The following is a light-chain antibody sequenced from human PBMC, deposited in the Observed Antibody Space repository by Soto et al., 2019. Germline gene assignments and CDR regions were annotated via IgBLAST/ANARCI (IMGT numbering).Light chain of an antibody. V-gene: IGKV3-11*01. CDR3: QQRRSWPRA. CDR1: QSVGSY. J-gene: IGKJ1*01. Sequence: EIVLTQSPATLSLSPGERATLSCRASQSVGSYLAWFQQKPGQAPRLLIYDATNRATGIPARFNGSGSGTDFPLTISSLEPEDFAVYYCQQRRSWPRAFGQGTKVEFK. CDR2: DAT.